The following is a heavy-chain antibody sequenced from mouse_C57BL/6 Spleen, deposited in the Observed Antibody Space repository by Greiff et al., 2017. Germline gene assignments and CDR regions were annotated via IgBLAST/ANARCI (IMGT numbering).Heavy chain of an antibody. Sequence: EVQLQQSGAELVRPGASVKLSCTASGFNIKDDYMHWVKQRPEQGLEWIGWIDPENGDTEYASKFQGKATITADTSSNTAYLQRSSLTSEDTAVYYCTRGMITTVFDYGGQGTTLTVSS. CDR3: TRGMITTVFDY. J-gene: IGHJ2*01. D-gene: IGHD2-4*01. V-gene: IGHV14-4*01. CDR1: GFNIKDDY. CDR2: IDPENGDT.